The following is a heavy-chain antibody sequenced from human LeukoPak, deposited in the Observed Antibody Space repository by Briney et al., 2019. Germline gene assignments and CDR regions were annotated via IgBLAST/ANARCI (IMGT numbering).Heavy chain of an antibody. J-gene: IGHJ4*02. CDR1: GFTFSSYS. V-gene: IGHV3-21*01. CDR2: ISSSSSYI. D-gene: IGHD1-14*01. Sequence: GGSLRLSCAASGFTFSSYSMNWVRQAPGKGLEWVSSISSSSSYIYYADSVKGRFTISRDNAKNPLYLQMNSLRAEDTAVYYCARHHSGGWVDYWGQGTLVTVSS. CDR3: ARHHSGGWVDY.